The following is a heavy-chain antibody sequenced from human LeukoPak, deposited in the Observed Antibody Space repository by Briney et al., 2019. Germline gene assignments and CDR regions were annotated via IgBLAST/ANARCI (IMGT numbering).Heavy chain of an antibody. J-gene: IGHJ4*02. V-gene: IGHV1-8*01. CDR3: ARARRYDSSGYHRFDY. Sequence: ASVKVSCKASGYTFTSYDINWVRQATGQGLEWMGWMNPNSGNTGYAQKFQGRVTMTRNTSISTAYMELSSLRSEDTAVYYCARARRYDSSGYHRFDYRGQGTLVTVSS. CDR1: GYTFTSYD. CDR2: MNPNSGNT. D-gene: IGHD3-22*01.